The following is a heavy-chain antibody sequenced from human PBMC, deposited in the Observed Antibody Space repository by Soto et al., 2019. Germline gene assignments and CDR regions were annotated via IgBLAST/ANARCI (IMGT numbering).Heavy chain of an antibody. V-gene: IGHV4-59*02. J-gene: IGHJ4*02. CDR3: ARAPRGNLGYPSYFAY. CDR2: IYYSGST. Sequence: PSETLSLTCTVSGGSVSSYYWSWIRQPPGKGLEWIGYIYYSGSTNYNPSLKSRVTISVDTSKNQFSLKLSSVTAADTAVYYCARAPRGNLGYPSYFAYWGQGPLVTVSS. CDR1: GGSVSSYY. D-gene: IGHD3-10*01.